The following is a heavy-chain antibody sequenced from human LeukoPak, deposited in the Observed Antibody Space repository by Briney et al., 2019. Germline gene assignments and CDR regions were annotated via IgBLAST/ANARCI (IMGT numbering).Heavy chain of an antibody. CDR2: TSGSGGST. V-gene: IGHV3-23*01. Sequence: GGSLRLSCAASGFSFSSFDMSWVRQAPGKGLEWVSTTSGSGGSTYYADSVKGRFTISRDNSKNTLYLQMNSLRAEDTAVYYCAKDIYGSGSYYLNWGQGTLVTVSS. J-gene: IGHJ4*02. CDR3: AKDIYGSGSYYLN. CDR1: GFSFSSFD. D-gene: IGHD3-10*01.